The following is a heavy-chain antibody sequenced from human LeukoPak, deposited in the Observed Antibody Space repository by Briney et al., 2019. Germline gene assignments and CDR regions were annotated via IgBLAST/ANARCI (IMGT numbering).Heavy chain of an antibody. CDR2: IYYSGST. Sequence: SETLSLTCTVSGGSISSYYWSWIRQPPGKGLEWIGYIYYSGSTNYNPSLRSRVTISVDTSKNQFSLKLSSVTAADTAVYYCARCRQTYGGQRGGVYYYYYMDVWGKGTTVTISS. V-gene: IGHV4-59*01. J-gene: IGHJ6*03. CDR1: GGSISSYY. CDR3: ARCRQTYGGQRGGVYYYYYMDV. D-gene: IGHD2-21*01.